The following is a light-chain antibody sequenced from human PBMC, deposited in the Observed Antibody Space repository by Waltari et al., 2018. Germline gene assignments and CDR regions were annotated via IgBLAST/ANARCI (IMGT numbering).Light chain of an antibody. CDR3: ATWDDSLSVYV. Sequence: QSAPLQPPSASGTPGLRAPTPCSGSSSNIGSNQVSWYQPRPGTAPKLPIYRNNQRPSGVPDRFAGSKSGTSASLAISGLRSEDEADYYCATWDDSLSVYVFGTGTKVTVL. V-gene: IGLV1-47*01. CDR1: SSNIGSNQ. J-gene: IGLJ1*01. CDR2: RNN.